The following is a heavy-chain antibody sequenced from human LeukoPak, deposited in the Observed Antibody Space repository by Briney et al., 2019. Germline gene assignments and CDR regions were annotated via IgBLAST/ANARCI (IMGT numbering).Heavy chain of an antibody. CDR1: GFTFSSYG. J-gene: IGHJ5*02. CDR2: IYYSGST. D-gene: IGHD3-10*01. Sequence: GSLRLSCAASGFTFSSYGMYWVRQAPGKGLEWIGSIYYSGSTYYNPSLKSRVTISVDTSKNQFSLKLSSVTAADTAVYYCARGGYYGSGNDFRFDPWGQGTLVTVSS. CDR3: ARGGYYGSGNDFRFDP. V-gene: IGHV4-39*07.